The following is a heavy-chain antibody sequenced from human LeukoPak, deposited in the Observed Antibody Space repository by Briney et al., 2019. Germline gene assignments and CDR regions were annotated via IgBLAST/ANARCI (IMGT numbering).Heavy chain of an antibody. V-gene: IGHV4-59*01. D-gene: IGHD5-18*01. CDR1: GGSISSYY. Sequence: SETLSLTCTVSGGSISSYYWSWIRQPPGKGLEWIGYIYYSGSTNYDPSLKSRVTISVDSSKNQFSLKLSSVTAADTAVYYCARTTEGGYTYDFFYYYYMDVWGKGTTVTISS. CDR2: IYYSGST. J-gene: IGHJ6*03. CDR3: ARTTEGGYTYDFFYYYYMDV.